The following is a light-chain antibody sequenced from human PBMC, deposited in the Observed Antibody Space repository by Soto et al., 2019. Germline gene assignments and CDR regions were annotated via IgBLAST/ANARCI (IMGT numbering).Light chain of an antibody. CDR3: QQYNNWPLT. V-gene: IGKV3-15*01. J-gene: IGKJ4*01. CDR2: GAS. Sequence: EIVMTQSPATLSVSPGERATLSCRASHSVSSYLAWYQQKLGQAPRILIYGASTRATGIPARFSGSGSGTEFTLTISSLQSEDFAVYYCQQYNNWPLTFGGGTKVEIK. CDR1: HSVSSY.